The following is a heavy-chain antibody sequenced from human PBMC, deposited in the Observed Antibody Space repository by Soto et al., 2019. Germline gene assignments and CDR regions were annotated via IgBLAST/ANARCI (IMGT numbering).Heavy chain of an antibody. CDR3: AREGYCSSGRCALNSHDFFGMDV. D-gene: IGHD2-15*01. J-gene: IGHJ6*02. CDR2: ISTYNSNT. CDR1: HYSFARYG. V-gene: IGHV1-18*01. Sequence: ASVKVSCKASHYSFARYGIRWIRQAPGQGSEWMGWISTYNSNTKYVQTFQGRVTMTTDTPTSTAYRNLRSLTSDDTAVYYCAREGYCSSGRCALNSHDFFGMDVWGQGTTVTVSS.